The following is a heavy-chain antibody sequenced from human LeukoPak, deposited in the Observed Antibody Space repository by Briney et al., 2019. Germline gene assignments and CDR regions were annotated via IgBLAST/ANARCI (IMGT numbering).Heavy chain of an antibody. J-gene: IGHJ6*03. CDR2: IKQDGSEK. D-gene: IGHD4-17*01. V-gene: IGHV3-7*01. Sequence: GGSLRLSCAASGFTFSSYWMSWVRQAPGKGLEWVANIKQDGSEKYYVDSVKGRFTISRDNAKNSLYLQMNSLRAEDTAVYYCARGTYGDYVVEDYYMDVWGKGTTVTVSS. CDR1: GFTFSSYW. CDR3: ARGTYGDYVVEDYYMDV.